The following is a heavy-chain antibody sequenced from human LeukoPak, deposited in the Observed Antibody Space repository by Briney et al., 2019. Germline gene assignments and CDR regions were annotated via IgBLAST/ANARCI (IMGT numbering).Heavy chain of an antibody. V-gene: IGHV3-21*01. D-gene: IGHD3-3*01. CDR3: ARDLSFWSGYLLPDFDY. Sequence: PGGSLRLSCAASGYTFSSYSMNWVRQAPGKGLEWVSSISSSSSYIYYADSVKGRFTISRDNAKNSLYLQMNSLRAEDTAVYYCARDLSFWSGYLLPDFDYWGQGTLVTVSS. CDR1: GYTFSSYS. J-gene: IGHJ4*02. CDR2: ISSSSSYI.